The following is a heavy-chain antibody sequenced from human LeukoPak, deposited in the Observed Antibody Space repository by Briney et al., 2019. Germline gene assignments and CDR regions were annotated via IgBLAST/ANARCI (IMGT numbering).Heavy chain of an antibody. Sequence: GGSLRLSCAASGFTFSTYWLSWVRQAPGKGLEWVANIKQDGSEKYYVDSVRGRFTISRDNAKDSLYLQMNTLRAEDTATYYCARSPLKWELPGYWGQGTLVTVSS. D-gene: IGHD1-26*01. CDR2: IKQDGSEK. J-gene: IGHJ4*02. CDR1: GFTFSTYW. V-gene: IGHV3-7*01. CDR3: ARSPLKWELPGY.